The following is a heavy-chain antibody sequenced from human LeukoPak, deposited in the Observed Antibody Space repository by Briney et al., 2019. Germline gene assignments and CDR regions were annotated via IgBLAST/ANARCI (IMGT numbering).Heavy chain of an antibody. V-gene: IGHV4-39*07. Sequence: SETLSLTCTVSGGSVSSSSYYWGWIRQPPGKGLEWIGSIYYSGSTHYNPSLKSRVTISVDTSKNQFSLKLSSVTAADTAVYYCARGDDRLYNWLDPWGQGTLVTVSS. J-gene: IGHJ5*02. CDR3: ARGDDRLYNWLDP. D-gene: IGHD1-1*01. CDR2: IYYSGST. CDR1: GGSVSSSSYY.